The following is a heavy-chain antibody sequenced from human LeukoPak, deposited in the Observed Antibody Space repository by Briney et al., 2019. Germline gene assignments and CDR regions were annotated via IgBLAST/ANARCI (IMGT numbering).Heavy chain of an antibody. D-gene: IGHD2/OR15-2a*01. CDR3: ARAVGSMPVAPFDY. V-gene: IGHV1-69*13. CDR1: GGTFTSYA. J-gene: IGHJ4*02. CDR2: IIPIFGTA. Sequence: GASVKVSCKASGGTFTSYAISWVGQAPGQGREWMGGIIPIFGTANYAQKFQGRVTITADESTSTAYMELSSLRSEDTAVYYCARAVGSMPVAPFDYWGQGTRVTVSS.